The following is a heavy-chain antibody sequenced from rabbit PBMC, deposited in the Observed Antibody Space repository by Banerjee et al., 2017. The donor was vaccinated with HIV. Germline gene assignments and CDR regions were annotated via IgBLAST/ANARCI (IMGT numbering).Heavy chain of an antibody. J-gene: IGHJ4*01. CDR3: ARSLGWGAGNL. CDR1: GFTVSSYV. CDR2: IITDDRA. V-gene: IGHV1S8*01. Sequence: QEQLKETGGGLVQPGGSLTLSCKASGFTVSSYVITWVRQAPGKGLEWIGWIITDDRAYYASWVNGRFTISSDNAQNTVDLQMNSLTAADTATYFCARSLGWGAGNLWGPGTLVTVS. D-gene: IGHD4-1*01.